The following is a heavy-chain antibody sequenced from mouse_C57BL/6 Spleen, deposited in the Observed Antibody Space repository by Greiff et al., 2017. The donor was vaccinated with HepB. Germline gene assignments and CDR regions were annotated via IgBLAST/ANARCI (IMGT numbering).Heavy chain of an antibody. J-gene: IGHJ3*01. Sequence: QVQLQQPGAELVMPGASVKLSCKASGYTFTSYWMHWVKQRPGQGLEWIGEIDPSDSYTNYNQKFKGKSTLTVDKSSSTAYMQLSSLTSEDSAVYYSARQDLYGSSYLFAYWGQGTLVTVSA. D-gene: IGHD1-1*01. CDR3: ARQDLYGSSYLFAY. CDR1: GYTFTSYW. CDR2: IDPSDSYT. V-gene: IGHV1-69*01.